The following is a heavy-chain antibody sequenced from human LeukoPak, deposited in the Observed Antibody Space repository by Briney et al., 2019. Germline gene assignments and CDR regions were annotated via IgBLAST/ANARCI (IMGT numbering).Heavy chain of an antibody. D-gene: IGHD5-12*01. J-gene: IGHJ3*02. V-gene: IGHV3-21*01. CDR2: ISSRGSYI. CDR1: GFTFSSYA. Sequence: PGGSLRLSCAASGFTFSSYAMSWVRQAPGKGLEWVSSISSRGSYIYQADSVKGRFTISRDNAKKSLFLQMNSLRAEDTAVYYCAKEGRWLQSRASDIWGQGTMVTVSS. CDR3: AKEGRWLQSRASDI.